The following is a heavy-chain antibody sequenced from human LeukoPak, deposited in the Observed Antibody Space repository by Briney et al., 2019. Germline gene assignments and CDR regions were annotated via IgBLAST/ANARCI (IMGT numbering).Heavy chain of an antibody. CDR3: AKDLPSRGFDY. CDR1: GFTFDDYA. Sequence: GGSLRLSCAASGFTFDDYAMHWVRQAPGKGLEWVSGISWNSGSIGYADSVKGRFTISRDNAKNSLYLQMNSLRAEDTALYYCAKDLPSRGFDYWGQGTLVTVSS. V-gene: IGHV3-9*01. J-gene: IGHJ4*02. CDR2: ISWNSGSI.